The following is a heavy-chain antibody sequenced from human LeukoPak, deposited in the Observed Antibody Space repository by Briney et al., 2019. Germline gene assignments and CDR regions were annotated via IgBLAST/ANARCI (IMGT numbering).Heavy chain of an antibody. CDR2: ISSSGSII. CDR1: GFTFSDYY. D-gene: IGHD6-19*01. Sequence: GGSLRLSCAASGFTFSDYYMSWIRQAPGKGLEWVSYISSSGSIIYYADSVKGRFTISRDNAKNSLYLQMNSLRAEDTAVYYCAREGYSSGWYQARPTEWGQGTLVTVSS. CDR3: AREGYSSGWYQARPTE. V-gene: IGHV3-11*01. J-gene: IGHJ1*01.